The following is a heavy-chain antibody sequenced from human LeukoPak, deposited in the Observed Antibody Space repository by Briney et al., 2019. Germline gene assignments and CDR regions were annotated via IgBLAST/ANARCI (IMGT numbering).Heavy chain of an antibody. V-gene: IGHV3-9*01. D-gene: IGHD4-17*01. Sequence: GGSLRLSCAASGFTFDDYAMHWVRQGPGKGLEWVSGISWDSGRVNFADSVKGRFTISRDNAKNSLYLQMNSLRAEDTAVYYCARDSSGDYERFYYYYMDVWGKGTTVTVSS. CDR3: ARDSSGDYERFYYYYMDV. J-gene: IGHJ6*03. CDR2: ISWDSGRV. CDR1: GFTFDDYA.